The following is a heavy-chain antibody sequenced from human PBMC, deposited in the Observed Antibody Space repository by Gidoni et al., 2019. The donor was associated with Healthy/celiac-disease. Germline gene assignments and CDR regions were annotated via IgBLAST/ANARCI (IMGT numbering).Heavy chain of an antibody. Sequence: QVQLQESGPGLVKPSQTLSLTGTVPGGSISRGGYNWSWIRQHPGKGLEGIGYIYYSGSTYYNPSLKSRVTISVDTSKNQFSLKLSSVTAADTAVYYCARVLLWFGEQNPNYYGMDVWGQGTTVTVSS. CDR2: IYYSGST. J-gene: IGHJ6*02. CDR1: GGSISRGGYN. V-gene: IGHV4-31*03. D-gene: IGHD3-10*01. CDR3: ARVLLWFGEQNPNYYGMDV.